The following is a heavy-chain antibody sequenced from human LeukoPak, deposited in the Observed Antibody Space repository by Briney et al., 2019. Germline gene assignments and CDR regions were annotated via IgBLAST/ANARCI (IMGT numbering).Heavy chain of an antibody. J-gene: IGHJ4*02. D-gene: IGHD2-15*01. CDR2: INPSGGST. CDR1: GYTFTSYY. CDR3: ARRLCSGGSCYLDY. V-gene: IGHV1-46*01. Sequence: GESLKISCKGSGYTFTSYYMHWVRQAPGQGLEWMGIINPSGGSTSYAQKYQGRVTMTRDTSTGTVYMELSSLRSEDTAVYYCARRLCSGGSCYLDYWGQGTLVTVSS.